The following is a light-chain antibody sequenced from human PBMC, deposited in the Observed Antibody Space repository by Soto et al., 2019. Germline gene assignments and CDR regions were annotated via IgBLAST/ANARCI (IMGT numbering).Light chain of an antibody. CDR1: NSNIGTGYG. J-gene: IGLJ3*02. Sequence: QSVLTQPPSVTGAPGQRVTISCTWNNSNIGTGYGVHSYQQFPGTAPRLLTYGDNNRPSGFPDRFSGSKSGTSASLAITGRLAADEAEYYYQSYDTRRFGLMFGGGTKLTVL. CDR3: QSYDTRRFGLM. CDR2: GDN. V-gene: IGLV1-40*01.